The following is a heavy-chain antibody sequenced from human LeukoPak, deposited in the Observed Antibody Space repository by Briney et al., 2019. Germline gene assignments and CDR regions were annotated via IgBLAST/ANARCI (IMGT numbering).Heavy chain of an antibody. V-gene: IGHV3-30*02. Sequence: GGSLRLSCAASGFTFSSYGMHWVRQAPGKGLEWVAFIRYDGSNKFYADSVKGRFTISRDNSKNTLYLQMNSLRAEDTAVYYCAISGSYYKTLDYWGQGTLVTVSS. CDR1: GFTFSSYG. CDR3: AISGSYYKTLDY. D-gene: IGHD3-10*01. J-gene: IGHJ4*02. CDR2: IRYDGSNK.